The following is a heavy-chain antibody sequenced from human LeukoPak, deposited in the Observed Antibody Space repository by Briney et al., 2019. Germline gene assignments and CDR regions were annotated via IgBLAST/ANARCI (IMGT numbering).Heavy chain of an antibody. D-gene: IGHD4-17*01. CDR2: INPNSGGT. CDR1: GYTFTGYY. V-gene: IGHV1-2*02. CDR3: ARDRGTVTTYYYMDV. J-gene: IGHJ6*03. Sequence: ASVKVSCKASGYTFTGYYMHWVRQAPGQRLEWMGWINPNSGGTNYAQKFQGRVTMTRDTSISTAYMELSRLRSDDTAVYYCARDRGTVTTYYYMDVWGKGTTVTVSS.